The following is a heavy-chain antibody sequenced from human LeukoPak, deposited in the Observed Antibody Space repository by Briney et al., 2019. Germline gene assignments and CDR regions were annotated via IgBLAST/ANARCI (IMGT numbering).Heavy chain of an antibody. CDR3: ARDKTVLNFDY. Sequence: GGSLRLSCAASRFTFSSYWMNWVRQAPGKGLEWVANIKQDGSEKYYVDSVKGRFTISRDNAKNSLYLQMNSLRAEDTAVYYCARDKTVLNFDYWGQGTLVTVSS. D-gene: IGHD4/OR15-4a*01. J-gene: IGHJ4*02. V-gene: IGHV3-7*01. CDR1: RFTFSSYW. CDR2: IKQDGSEK.